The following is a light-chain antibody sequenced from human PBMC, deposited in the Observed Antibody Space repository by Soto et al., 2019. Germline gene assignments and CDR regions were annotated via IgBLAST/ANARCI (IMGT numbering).Light chain of an antibody. J-gene: IGKJ3*01. CDR1: QGISNH. CDR3: ENYNSAPFT. Sequence: DIQMTQSPSSLSASVGDSVTITCRASQGISNHLAWYQQRPGKVPKLLIYAASTLQSGVPSRFSGRGSGTDFTLSISALQPEDVATYYCENYNSAPFTFGPGTKVDLK. V-gene: IGKV1-27*01. CDR2: AAS.